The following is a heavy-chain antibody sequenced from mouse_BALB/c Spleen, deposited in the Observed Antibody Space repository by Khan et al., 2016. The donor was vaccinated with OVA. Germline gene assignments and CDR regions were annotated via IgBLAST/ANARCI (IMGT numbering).Heavy chain of an antibody. CDR1: GYTFSSSW. D-gene: IGHD1-1*01. Sequence: QVQLKQSGAELVRPGSSVKISCKASGYTFSSSWMNWVKQRPGQGLEWIGQIYPGNDDTDYNGKFKDKVTLPADKSSRTAYMQLTSLTSEDSAVYFCARYYGSRFAYWGQGTLVTVSA. CDR2: IYPGNDDT. V-gene: IGHV1-80*01. J-gene: IGHJ3*01. CDR3: ARYYGSRFAY.